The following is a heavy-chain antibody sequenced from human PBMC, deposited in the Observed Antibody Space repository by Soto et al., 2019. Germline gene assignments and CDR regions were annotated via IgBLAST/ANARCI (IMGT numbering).Heavy chain of an antibody. CDR1: VYIFTSHI. V-gene: IGHV1-46*01. Sequence: GASVKVSCMSSVYIFTSHIVHGVRPPPGQGREWMGMINPSGGGANYAQKFQGRVTTTSDTSTSLLYMVMSSLRPENTAVYYWERARAVETATIVGDWGQGTPVTVSS. J-gene: IGHJ4*02. CDR2: INPSGGGA. CDR3: ERARAVETATIVGD. D-gene: IGHD5-12*01.